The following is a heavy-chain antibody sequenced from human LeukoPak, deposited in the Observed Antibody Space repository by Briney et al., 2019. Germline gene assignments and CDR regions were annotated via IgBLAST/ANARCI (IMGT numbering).Heavy chain of an antibody. CDR2: IYSRGST. J-gene: IGHJ5*02. CDR1: GFTVSNNY. V-gene: IGHV3-66*03. CDR3: ARDYYGP. Sequence: GGSLRLSCAASGFTVSNNYMRWVRQAPGKGLEWVSSIYSRGSTSYVDSEKGRFTISRDNSKNTLFLQMNSLRVEDTAVYYCARDYYGPWGQGTLVTVSS. D-gene: IGHD3-22*01.